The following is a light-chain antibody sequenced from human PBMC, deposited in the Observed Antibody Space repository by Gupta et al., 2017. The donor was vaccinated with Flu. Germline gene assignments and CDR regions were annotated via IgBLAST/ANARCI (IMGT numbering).Light chain of an antibody. CDR2: RNN. CDR3: AAWDDSLSAFYV. CDR1: SSNIGSNY. Sequence: QSVLTQPPSASGTPGQRVTISCSGSSSNIGSNYVYWYQQLPGTAPNLLIYRNNQRPSGVPDRFSGSKSGTSASLAISGLRSEDEADYYCAAWDDSLSAFYVFGTGTKVTVL. V-gene: IGLV1-47*01. J-gene: IGLJ1*01.